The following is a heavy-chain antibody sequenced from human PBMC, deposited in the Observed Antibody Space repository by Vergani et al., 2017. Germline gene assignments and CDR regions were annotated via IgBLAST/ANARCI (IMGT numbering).Heavy chain of an antibody. Sequence: EVQMVESGGGLVKPGGSLRLSCVASGFTFSHYSMNWVRQAPEKGLEWVSSISGNNDDVYYADSVKGRFTISRENAKNSLYLQMNGLRAGDTAVYYCARRDSSSPALDYWGQGTLVTVSS. D-gene: IGHD6-6*01. CDR1: GFTFSHYS. V-gene: IGHV3-21*01. J-gene: IGHJ4*02. CDR2: ISGNNDDV. CDR3: ARRDSSSPALDY.